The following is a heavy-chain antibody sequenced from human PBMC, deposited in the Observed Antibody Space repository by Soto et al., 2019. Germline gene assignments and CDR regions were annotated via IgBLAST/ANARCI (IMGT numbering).Heavy chain of an antibody. CDR3: ATTASNYDSYYYYGMDV. J-gene: IGHJ6*02. D-gene: IGHD4-4*01. CDR1: GGSISSYY. Sequence: PSETLSLTCTVSGGSISSYYWSWIRQPPGKGLEWIGCIYYGGSTNYNPSLKSRVTISVDTSKNQFSLKLSSVTAADTAVYYCATTASNYDSYYYYGMDVWGQGTTVTVSS. CDR2: IYYGGST. V-gene: IGHV4-59*01.